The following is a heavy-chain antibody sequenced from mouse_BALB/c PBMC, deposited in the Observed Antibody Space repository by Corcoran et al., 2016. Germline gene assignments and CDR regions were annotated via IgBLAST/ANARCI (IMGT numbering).Heavy chain of an antibody. D-gene: IGHD1-1*01. CDR2: INTYTGEP. J-gene: IGHJ1*01. CDR3: ARRYYGSSYDWYFDV. Sequence: QIQLVQSGPELKKPGETVKISCKASGYTFTNYGMNWVKQAPGKGLKWMGWINTYTGEPTYADDFKGRFAFSLETSASTAYLQINNLKNEDTATYFCARRYYGSSYDWYFDVWGAGTTVTVS. V-gene: IGHV9-3-1*01. CDR1: GYTFTNYG.